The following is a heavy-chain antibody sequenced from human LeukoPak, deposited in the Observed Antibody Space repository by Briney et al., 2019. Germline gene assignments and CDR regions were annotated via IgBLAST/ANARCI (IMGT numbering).Heavy chain of an antibody. Sequence: PSETLSLTCTVSGGSVSNSNYCWGWIRQPPGKQLEWIGSIDYSGSPLYNPSLKSRVTISVDTSKNQFSLKLSSVAAADTAVYYCARPLDCNYGGTAFDIWGQGTMVTVSS. D-gene: IGHD4-23*01. CDR1: GGSVSNSNYC. CDR2: IDYSGSP. CDR3: ARPLDCNYGGTAFDI. J-gene: IGHJ3*02. V-gene: IGHV4-39*01.